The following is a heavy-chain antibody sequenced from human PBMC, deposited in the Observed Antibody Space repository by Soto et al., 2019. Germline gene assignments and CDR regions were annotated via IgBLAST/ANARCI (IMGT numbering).Heavy chain of an antibody. Sequence: GESLKISCKGSGYSFTSYWISWVRQMPGKGLEWMGRIDPSDSYTNYSPSFQGHVTISADKSISTAYLQWSSLKASDTAMYYCARHPIMITFGGVIPYYFDYWGQGTLVTVSS. D-gene: IGHD3-16*02. J-gene: IGHJ4*02. CDR3: ARHPIMITFGGVIPYYFDY. CDR2: IDPSDSYT. V-gene: IGHV5-10-1*01. CDR1: GYSFTSYW.